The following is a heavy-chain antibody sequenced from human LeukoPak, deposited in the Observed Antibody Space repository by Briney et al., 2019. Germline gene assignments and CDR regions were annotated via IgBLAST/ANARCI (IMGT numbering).Heavy chain of an antibody. CDR1: GFTFSNYW. Sequence: GGSLRLSCAASGFTFSNYWMTWVRQAPGKGLEWVANINRDGSERYYVDSVKGRFTISRDDAKSSLYLQMNSLRAEDTAVYYCARRRDSGYTYVYDYWGQGTLVTVSS. D-gene: IGHD5-18*01. J-gene: IGHJ4*02. V-gene: IGHV3-7*03. CDR3: ARRRDSGYTYVYDY. CDR2: INRDGSER.